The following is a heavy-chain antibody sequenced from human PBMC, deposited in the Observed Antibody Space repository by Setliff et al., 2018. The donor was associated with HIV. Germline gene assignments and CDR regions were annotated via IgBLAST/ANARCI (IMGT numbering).Heavy chain of an antibody. CDR3: ARHRTHSTSSAFDY. J-gene: IGHJ4*02. D-gene: IGHD6-6*01. CDR2: ISSSVGTTI. V-gene: IGHV3-48*03. CDR1: GFIFSTYE. Sequence: PGGSLRLSCAASGFIFSTYEMNWVRQAPGKGLEWVSYISSSVGTTISYADSVKGRFAISRDNAKNSLYLQINSLRAEETAVYYCARHRTHSTSSAFDYWGQGTLVTVLL.